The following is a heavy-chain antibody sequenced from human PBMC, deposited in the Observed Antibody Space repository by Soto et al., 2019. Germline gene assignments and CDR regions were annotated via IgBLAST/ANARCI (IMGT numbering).Heavy chain of an antibody. CDR3: ARTAHCTSTSCYSGWFDP. CDR1: GGSISSSPYY. Sequence: QLQLQESGPGLVKPSETLSLTCTVSGGSISSSPYYWGWVRQPPGKGLEYIAGIFYSGSTYYNPSLKGRVTISVDTSKNQFSLKLSSVTAADTAVYYCARTAHCTSTSCYSGWFDPWGQGTLVTVSS. V-gene: IGHV4-39*01. J-gene: IGHJ5*02. CDR2: IFYSGST. D-gene: IGHD2-2*01.